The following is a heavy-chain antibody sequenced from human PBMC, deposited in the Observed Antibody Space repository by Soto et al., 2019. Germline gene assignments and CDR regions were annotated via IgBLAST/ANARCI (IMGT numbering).Heavy chain of an antibody. J-gene: IGHJ6*02. D-gene: IGHD5-18*01. V-gene: IGHV3-23*01. CDR1: GFTFSSYA. CDR3: AKEGYSYGYVVTAIPSGMDV. CDR2: ISGSGGST. Sequence: GGSLRLSCAASGFTFSSYAMSWVRQAPGKGLEWVSAISGSGGSTYYADSVKGRFTISRDNSKNTLYLQMNSLRAEDTAVYYCAKEGYSYGYVVTAIPSGMDVWGQGTTVTVSS.